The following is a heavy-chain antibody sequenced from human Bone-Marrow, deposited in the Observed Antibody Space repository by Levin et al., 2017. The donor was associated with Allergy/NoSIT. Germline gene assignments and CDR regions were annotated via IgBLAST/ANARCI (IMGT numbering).Heavy chain of an antibody. CDR1: GFASSDFY. CDR3: AKKQGGTTGFSFDV. D-gene: IGHD1-14*01. J-gene: IGHJ3*01. CDR2: ITGGGFNT. V-gene: IGHV3-23*01. Sequence: GGSLRLSCAASGFASSDFYMSWIRQAPGKGLEWVSVITGGGFNTYYGDSVKGRFTVSRDNSKNTLYLELNSLRAEDTAVYYCAKKQGGTTGFSFDVWGQGTMVTVSS.